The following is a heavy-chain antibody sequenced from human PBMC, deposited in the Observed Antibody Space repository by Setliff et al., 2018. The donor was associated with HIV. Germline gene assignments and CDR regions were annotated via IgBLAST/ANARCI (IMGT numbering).Heavy chain of an antibody. CDR3: APLLWFGESSGFDP. D-gene: IGHD3-10*01. V-gene: IGHV4-39*02. CDR2: IYYSGST. CDR1: GGSISGSYYY. Sequence: PSETLSLTCTVSGGSISGSYYYWGWIRQPPGKGLEWIGSIYYSGSTYYNPSLKSRVTISVDTSKNHCSLRLSSVTAADTAVYYCAPLLWFGESSGFDPWGQGTLVTVSS. J-gene: IGHJ5*02.